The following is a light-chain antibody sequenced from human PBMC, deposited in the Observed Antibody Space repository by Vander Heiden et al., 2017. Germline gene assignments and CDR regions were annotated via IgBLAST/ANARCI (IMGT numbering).Light chain of an antibody. J-gene: IGKJ4*01. CDR2: GAS. V-gene: IGKV3-20*01. CDR3: QQYARSPLT. Sequence: EIVLTQSPGTLSLSPGEGATLSCRASQSVGRNYLAWYQQKPGQAPRLLISGASSRATDIPDRFSGSGSGTDFTLTISRLEPEDFAVYYCQQYARSPLTFGGGTKVEIK. CDR1: QSVGRNY.